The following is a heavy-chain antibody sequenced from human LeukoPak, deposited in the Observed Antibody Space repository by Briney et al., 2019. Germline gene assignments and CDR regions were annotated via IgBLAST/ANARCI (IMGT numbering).Heavy chain of an antibody. CDR1: GFTFSNFA. V-gene: IGHV3-21*01. CDR2: ISSGTSYI. J-gene: IGHJ4*02. CDR3: ASGARPIEY. Sequence: PGGSLRLSCAASGFTFSNFAMNWVRQAPGKGLEWGSSISSGTSYIYYADSVRGRFSISRDNAKNSLYLQMNSLRAEDTAVYYCASGARPIEYWGQGTLVTVSS. D-gene: IGHD6-6*01.